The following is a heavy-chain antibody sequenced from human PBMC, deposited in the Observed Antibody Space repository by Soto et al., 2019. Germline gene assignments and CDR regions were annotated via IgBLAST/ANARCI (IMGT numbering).Heavy chain of an antibody. CDR3: AKDRVESGLGEIDY. Sequence: AGGSLRLSCAASGFTFSSNGMHWVRQAPGKGQEWVAIISYDGSQKYYGDSVKGRFTISRDNSKNTLFLQMNSLRPEDTAVYYCAKDRVESGLGEIDYWGQGTLVTVSS. J-gene: IGHJ4*02. D-gene: IGHD3-16*01. CDR2: ISYDGSQK. V-gene: IGHV3-30*18. CDR1: GFTFSSNG.